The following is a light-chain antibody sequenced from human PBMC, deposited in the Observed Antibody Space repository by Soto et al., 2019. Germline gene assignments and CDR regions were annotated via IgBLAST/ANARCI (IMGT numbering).Light chain of an antibody. CDR3: QQSYSTLRLT. CDR1: QSISSY. J-gene: IGKJ5*01. CDR2: AAS. Sequence: DIQMTRSPSSLSASVGDGGTVGCLASQSISSYLNWYQQKPGKAPKLLIYAASSLQSGVPSRFSGSGSGTDFTLTISSLQPEDFATYYCQQSYSTLRLTFGQGTRLEIK. V-gene: IGKV1-39*01.